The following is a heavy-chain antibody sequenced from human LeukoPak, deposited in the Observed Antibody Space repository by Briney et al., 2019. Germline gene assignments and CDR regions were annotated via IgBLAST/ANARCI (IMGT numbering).Heavy chain of an antibody. CDR3: ARKQRVPYYFDY. D-gene: IGHD6-25*01. Sequence: SETLSLTCTVSGGFISNYYWSWLRQPPGKGLEWIGYFYYSGSTNYNPSLKSRVTISVDTSKNQFSLKLSSVTAADTAVYYCARKQRVPYYFDYWGQGTLVTVSS. CDR2: FYYSGST. CDR1: GGFISNYY. V-gene: IGHV4-59*01. J-gene: IGHJ4*02.